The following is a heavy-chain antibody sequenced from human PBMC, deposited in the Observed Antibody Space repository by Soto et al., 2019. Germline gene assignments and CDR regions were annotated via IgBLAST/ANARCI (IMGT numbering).Heavy chain of an antibody. CDR2: IIPIFGTA. CDR1: GGPFSGYA. CDR3: ARVSSSWYKDYFDY. J-gene: IGHJ4*02. D-gene: IGHD6-13*01. V-gene: IGHV1-69*12. Sequence: VQLVQSGAEVKEPGSSVKVSCQASGGPFSGYAISWVRPAPGKGLEGMGGIIPIFGTANYAQKFQGRVTITADEYTSTAYMELSSLRSEDTAVYYCARVSSSWYKDYFDYWGQGTLVTVSS.